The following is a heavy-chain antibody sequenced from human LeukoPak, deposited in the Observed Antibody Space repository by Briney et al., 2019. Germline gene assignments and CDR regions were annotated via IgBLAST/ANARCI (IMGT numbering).Heavy chain of an antibody. Sequence: GGSLRLSCAASGFTFSSYWMSWVRQAPGKGLEWVANIKQDGSEKYYVDSVKGRFTISRDNAKNSLYLQMNSPRAEDTAVYYCARGPWRLYGSRPSVPYYFDYWGQGTLVTVSS. CDR2: IKQDGSEK. CDR1: GFTFSSYW. D-gene: IGHD1-26*01. J-gene: IGHJ4*02. CDR3: ARGPWRLYGSRPSVPYYFDY. V-gene: IGHV3-7*01.